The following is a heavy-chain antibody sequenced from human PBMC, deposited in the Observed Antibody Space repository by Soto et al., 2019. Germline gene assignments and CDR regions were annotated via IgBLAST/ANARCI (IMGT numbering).Heavy chain of an antibody. CDR2: INPSGSP. V-gene: IGHV4-34*01. CDR3: ARGSNRAARQGH. D-gene: IGHD6-6*01. CDR1: GGSFTGYY. Sequence: SETLSLTCAVYGGSFTGYYWTWIRQPPGKGLEWIGEINPSGSPNYNPSLKSRVTISFDTSKNQISLKLNSVTVTDTAVYYCARGSNRAARQGHWGQGTLVTVSS. J-gene: IGHJ4*02.